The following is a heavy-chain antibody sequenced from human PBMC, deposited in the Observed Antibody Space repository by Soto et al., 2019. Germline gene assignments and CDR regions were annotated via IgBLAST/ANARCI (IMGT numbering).Heavy chain of an antibody. CDR3: ARGDLGRIDY. Sequence: ASETLSLTCAVYGGSFSGYYWSWIRQPPGKGLEWIGEINHSGSTNYNPSLKSRVTISVDTSKNQFSLKLSSVTAADTAVYYCARGDLGRIDYWGQGTLVTVSS. V-gene: IGHV4-34*01. CDR2: INHSGST. D-gene: IGHD3-16*01. CDR1: GGSFSGYY. J-gene: IGHJ4*02.